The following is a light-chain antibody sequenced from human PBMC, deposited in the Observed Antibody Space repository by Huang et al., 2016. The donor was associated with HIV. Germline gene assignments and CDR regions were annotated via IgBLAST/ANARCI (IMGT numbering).Light chain of an antibody. J-gene: IGKJ1*01. CDR2: GAA. CDR1: QRVSSNY. Sequence: EIMLTQSPGTLSLSPGERTTLSCRASQRVSSNYLAWYQQKPGQAPRLLIYGAASSATGIPDRFSGSGSGTDFTLTISRLEPEDFAVYFCQQYVTSPWTFGQGTKVEIK. CDR3: QQYVTSPWT. V-gene: IGKV3-20*01.